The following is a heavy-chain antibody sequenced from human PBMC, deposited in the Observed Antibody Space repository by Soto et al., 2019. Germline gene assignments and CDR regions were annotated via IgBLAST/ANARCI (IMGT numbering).Heavy chain of an antibody. D-gene: IGHD2-15*01. J-gene: IGHJ4*02. CDR2: ISYDGSNK. Sequence: GGSLRLSCAASGFTFSSYGMHWVRKAPGKGLEWVAVISYDGSNKYYAGSVKGRFTISRDNSKNTLYLQMSSLRAEDTAVYYCAKDPEYCSGGSCFDYWGQGTLVTVAS. V-gene: IGHV3-30*18. CDR3: AKDPEYCSGGSCFDY. CDR1: GFTFSSYG.